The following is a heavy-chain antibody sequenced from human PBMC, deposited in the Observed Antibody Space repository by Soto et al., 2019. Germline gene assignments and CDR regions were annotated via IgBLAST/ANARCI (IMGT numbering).Heavy chain of an antibody. CDR3: AKVVDYDSTGYYSHLDH. CDR2: IGASGSST. CDR1: GFTFSSYA. Sequence: EVQLLESGGTLVQLGGSLRLSCAASGFTFSSYALTWVRQAPGKGLEWVSVIGASGSSTFHADSVKGRFTISRDNSNNTLLLQMNSLRAEDTAVYYCAKVVDYDSTGYYSHLDHWGQGTLVTVSS. D-gene: IGHD3-22*01. V-gene: IGHV3-23*01. J-gene: IGHJ4*02.